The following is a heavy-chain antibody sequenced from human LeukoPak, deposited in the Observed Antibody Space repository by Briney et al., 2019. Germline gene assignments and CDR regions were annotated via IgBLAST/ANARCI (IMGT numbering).Heavy chain of an antibody. J-gene: IGHJ4*02. Sequence: PGGSLRLSCEASGFTFDDYTMHWVRQSPGKGLEWVSPISWDGGTTYYADSVRGRFTISRDNSKNSLYLQMNSLRTEDTALYYCAKDRGYCYDSSAYGSYFDYWGQGTLVTVSS. CDR2: ISWDGGTT. V-gene: IGHV3-43*01. D-gene: IGHD3-22*01. CDR3: AKDRGYCYDSSAYGSYFDY. CDR1: GFTFDDYT.